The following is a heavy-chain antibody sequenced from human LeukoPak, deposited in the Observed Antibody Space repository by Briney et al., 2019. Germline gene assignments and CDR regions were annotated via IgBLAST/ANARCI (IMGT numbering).Heavy chain of an antibody. Sequence: GGSRRLSCAASGFTFSSYAMHWVRQAPGKGLEWVAVISYDGSNKYYADSVKGRFTISRDNSKNTLYLQMNSLRAEDTAVYYCARENYHRGVIIDYWGQGTLVTDSS. V-gene: IGHV3-30-3*01. D-gene: IGHD3-10*01. J-gene: IGHJ4*02. CDR2: ISYDGSNK. CDR3: ARENYHRGVIIDY. CDR1: GFTFSSYA.